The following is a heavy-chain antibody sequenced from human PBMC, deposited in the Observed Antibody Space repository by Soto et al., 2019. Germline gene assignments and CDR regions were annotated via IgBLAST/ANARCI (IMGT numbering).Heavy chain of an antibody. V-gene: IGHV4-39*01. CDR2: IYYSGST. D-gene: IGHD3-10*01. CDR3: ARRANYYGSGRYRFDY. J-gene: IGHJ4*02. CDR1: GGSISSSSYY. Sequence: SETLSLTCTVSGGSISSSSYYWGWIRQPPGKGLEWIGSIYYSGSTYYNPSLKSRVTISVDTSKNQFSLKLSSVTAADTAVYYCARRANYYGSGRYRFDYWGQGTLVTVSS.